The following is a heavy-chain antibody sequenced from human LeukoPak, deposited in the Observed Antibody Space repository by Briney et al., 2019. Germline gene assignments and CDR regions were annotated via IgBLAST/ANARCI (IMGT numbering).Heavy chain of an antibody. CDR2: IYSGGST. CDR3: ARDTSGPWYDYVWGSYRYYGMDV. V-gene: IGHV3-53*01. J-gene: IGHJ6*02. D-gene: IGHD3-16*02. CDR1: GFTVSSNY. Sequence: PGGSLRLSCAASGFTVSSNYMSWVRQAPGKGLEWVSVIYSGGSTYYADSVKGRFTISRDNSKNTLYLQMNSLRAEDTAVYYCARDTSGPWYDYVWGSYRYYGMDVWGQGTTVTVPS.